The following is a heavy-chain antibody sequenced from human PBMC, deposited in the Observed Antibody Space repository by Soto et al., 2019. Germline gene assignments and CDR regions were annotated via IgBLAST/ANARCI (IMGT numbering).Heavy chain of an antibody. D-gene: IGHD3-22*01. CDR3: AQDSSGYNNWFDP. V-gene: IGHV4-39*01. CDR2: IYYSGST. Sequence: SETLSLTCTVSGGCISSSSYYWGWIRQPPGKGLEWIGSIYYSGSTYYNPSLKSRVTISVDTSKNQFSLKLSSVTAADTAVYYCAQDSSGYNNWFDPWGQGTLVTVSS. J-gene: IGHJ5*02. CDR1: GGCISSSSYY.